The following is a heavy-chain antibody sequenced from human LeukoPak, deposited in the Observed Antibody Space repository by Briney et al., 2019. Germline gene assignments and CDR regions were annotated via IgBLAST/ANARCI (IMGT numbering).Heavy chain of an antibody. CDR1: GGSISGSTYY. D-gene: IGHD7-27*01. V-gene: IGHV4-39*01. CDR2: IYYSGNT. CDR3: ARHNWGLIDY. Sequence: PSETLSLTCTVSGGSISGSTYYWGWICQPPGKGLEWIGSIYYSGNTYYNPSLKSRVTISVDTSKNQFSLKLSSVTAADTAVYYCARHNWGLIDYWGQGTLVTVSS. J-gene: IGHJ4*02.